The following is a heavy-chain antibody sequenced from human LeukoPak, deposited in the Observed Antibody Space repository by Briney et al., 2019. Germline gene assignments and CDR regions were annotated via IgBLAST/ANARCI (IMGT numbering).Heavy chain of an antibody. Sequence: GGSLRLSCAASGFTYSSYGMHWVRQAPGKGLEWVSYISSSGSTIYYADSVKGRFTISRDNAKNSLYLQMNSLRAEDTAVYYCARDPLRPIDYWGQGTLVTVSS. CDR3: ARDPLRPIDY. J-gene: IGHJ4*02. CDR2: ISSSGSTI. CDR1: GFTYSSYG. V-gene: IGHV3-48*04.